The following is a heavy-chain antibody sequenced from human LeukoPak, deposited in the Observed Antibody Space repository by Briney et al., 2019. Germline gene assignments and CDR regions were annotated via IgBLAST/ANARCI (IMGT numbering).Heavy chain of an antibody. CDR1: GFTFSSYS. CDR2: ISSSSSYI. D-gene: IGHD4-17*01. CDR3: ARVGDYGDYDWFDP. V-gene: IGHV3-21*01. J-gene: IGHJ5*02. Sequence: GGSLRLSCAASGFTFSSYSMNWVRQAPGKGRERVSSISSSSSYIYYADSVKGRFTISRDNAKNSLYLQMNSLRAEDTAVYYCARVGDYGDYDWFDPWGQGTLVTVSS.